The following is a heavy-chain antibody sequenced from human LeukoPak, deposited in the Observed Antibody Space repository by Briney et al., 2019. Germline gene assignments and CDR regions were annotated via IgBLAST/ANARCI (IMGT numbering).Heavy chain of an antibody. D-gene: IGHD5-12*01. J-gene: IGHJ5*02. CDR3: ARGGGYDWFDP. CDR1: GGSFSGHY. Sequence: SETLSLTCAVYGGSFSGHYWSRIRQPPGKGLEWIGEINHSGSTNYNPSLKSRVTISVDTSKNQFSLKLSSVTAADTAVYYCARGGGYDWFDPWGQGTLVTVSS. V-gene: IGHV4-34*01. CDR2: INHSGST.